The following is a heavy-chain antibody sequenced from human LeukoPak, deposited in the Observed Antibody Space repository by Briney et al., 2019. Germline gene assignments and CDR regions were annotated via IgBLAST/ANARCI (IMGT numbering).Heavy chain of an antibody. Sequence: SETLSLTCTVSGGSISSYYWSWIRQPPGKGLEWIGYIYYSGSTNYNPSLKSRVTISVDTSKNQFSLKLSSVTAADTAVYYCARHAGRYCSGDSCYGHYYYYYYMDVWGKGTTVTVSS. CDR1: GGSISSYY. CDR3: ARHAGRYCSGDSCYGHYYYYYYMDV. V-gene: IGHV4-59*01. CDR2: IYYSGST. J-gene: IGHJ6*03. D-gene: IGHD2-15*01.